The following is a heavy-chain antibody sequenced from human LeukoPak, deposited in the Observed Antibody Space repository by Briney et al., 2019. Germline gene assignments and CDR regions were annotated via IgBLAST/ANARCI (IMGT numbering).Heavy chain of an antibody. CDR3: AREATPLDYDFWSGQNTGTAFDI. CDR1: GFTFSSYS. V-gene: IGHV3-21*01. D-gene: IGHD3-3*01. Sequence: PGGSLRLSCAASGFTFSSYSMNWVRQAPGKGLEWVSSISSSSSYIYYADSVKGRFTISRDNAKNSLYLQMNSLRAEDTAVYYCAREATPLDYDFWSGQNTGTAFDIWGQGTMVTVSS. J-gene: IGHJ3*02. CDR2: ISSSSSYI.